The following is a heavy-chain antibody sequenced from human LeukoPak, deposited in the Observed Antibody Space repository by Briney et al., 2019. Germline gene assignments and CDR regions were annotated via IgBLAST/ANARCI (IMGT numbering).Heavy chain of an antibody. J-gene: IGHJ5*02. V-gene: IGHV3-21*03. CDR2: ISSTNGHT. CDR1: GFSFSFSN. D-gene: IGHD6-19*01. Sequence: GGSLRLSCAASGFSFSFSNMNWVRQAPGKVLEWVSYISSTNGHTYYADSVNGRFTISRDTAKNSLYLQMNSLRVEDTAIYFCARDRDSSGLYGGADLWGQGVLVTVSA. CDR3: ARDRDSSGLYGGADL.